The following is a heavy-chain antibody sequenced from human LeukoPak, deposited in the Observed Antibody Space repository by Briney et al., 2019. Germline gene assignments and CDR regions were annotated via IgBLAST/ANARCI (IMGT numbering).Heavy chain of an antibody. V-gene: IGHV1-18*01. CDR1: GYTFTSFG. CDR3: ARSPRVAYYDSSGYYRWEDY. D-gene: IGHD3-22*01. J-gene: IGHJ4*02. Sequence: ASVKVSCKASGYTFTSFGIIWVRQAPGQGLEWMGWISAYNGNTNYAQNLQGRVTMTTDTSTSTAYMELRSLRSDDTAVYYCARSPRVAYYDSSGYYRWEDYWGQGTLVTVSS. CDR2: ISAYNGNT.